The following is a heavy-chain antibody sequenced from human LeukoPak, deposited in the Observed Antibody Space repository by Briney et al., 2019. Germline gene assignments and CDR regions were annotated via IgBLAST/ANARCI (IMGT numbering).Heavy chain of an antibody. V-gene: IGHV1-69*04. J-gene: IGHJ4*02. CDR2: IIPNLGTT. CDR3: ATTNDGGGYQWGDFFDF. D-gene: IGHD3-22*01. CDR1: GGTSNSHA. Sequence: SVKVSCKASGGTSNSHAISWVRQAPGQGLEWMGRIIPNLGTTNRAQNFQDRVTLTADKSTNTAYMELTSLTSDDTAAYYCATTNDGGGYQWGDFFDFWGQGTLVTVSS.